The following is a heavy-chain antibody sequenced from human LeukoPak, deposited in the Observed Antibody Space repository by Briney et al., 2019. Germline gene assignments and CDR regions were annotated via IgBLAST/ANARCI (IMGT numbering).Heavy chain of an antibody. CDR2: IIPIFDTA. CDR1: GGTFSSYA. CDR3: AREGYCSGGCCSEYSSGVHPPDY. V-gene: IGHV1-69*13. J-gene: IGHJ4*02. D-gene: IGHD2-15*01. Sequence: SVKVSCKASGGTFSSYAISWVRQAPGQGLEWMGGIIPIFDTANYAQKFQGRVTITADESTSTAYMELSSLRSEDTAVYYCAREGYCSGGCCSEYSSGVHPPDYWGQGTLVTVSS.